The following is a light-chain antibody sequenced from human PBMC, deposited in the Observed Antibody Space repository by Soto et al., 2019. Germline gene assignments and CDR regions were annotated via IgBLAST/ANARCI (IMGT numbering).Light chain of an antibody. CDR1: EDIRSY. Sequence: DIQMTQSPSSLSASVGDRLTITCRASEDIRSYLNWYQQRPGKAPNLLIYGASRLQSGVPSRFSGSGSGTDFTLTISSLQPEDCALYYCQQSYTSPPTFGQGTKVEVK. V-gene: IGKV1-39*01. CDR2: GAS. J-gene: IGKJ1*01. CDR3: QQSYTSPPT.